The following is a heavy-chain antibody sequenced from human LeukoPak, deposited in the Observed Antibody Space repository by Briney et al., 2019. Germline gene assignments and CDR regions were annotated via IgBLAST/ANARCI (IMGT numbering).Heavy chain of an antibody. CDR1: GFTFSIYS. CDR2: ISSSSSTK. J-gene: IGHJ4*02. Sequence: GGSLRLSCAASGFTFSIYSMNWVRQAPGKGLEWVSYISSSSSTKKYADSVQGRFTISRDNAKNSLYLQMNSLRAEDTAVYYCARDIFYGSGTYYHYLDYWGQGSLVTVSS. CDR3: ARDIFYGSGTYYHYLDY. D-gene: IGHD3-10*01. V-gene: IGHV3-48*01.